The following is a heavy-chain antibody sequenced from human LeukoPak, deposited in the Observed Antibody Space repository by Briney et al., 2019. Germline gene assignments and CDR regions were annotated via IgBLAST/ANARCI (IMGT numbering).Heavy chain of an antibody. D-gene: IGHD2-2*01. J-gene: IGHJ3*02. Sequence: GGSLRLSCAASGFTFSSYGMHWVRQAPGKGLEWVSSISSSSSYIYYADSVKGRFTISRDNAKNSLYLQMNSLRAEDTAVYYCAREYCSSTSCYLFRAFDIWGQGTMVTVSS. CDR1: GFTFSSYG. CDR3: AREYCSSTSCYLFRAFDI. V-gene: IGHV3-21*01. CDR2: ISSSSSYI.